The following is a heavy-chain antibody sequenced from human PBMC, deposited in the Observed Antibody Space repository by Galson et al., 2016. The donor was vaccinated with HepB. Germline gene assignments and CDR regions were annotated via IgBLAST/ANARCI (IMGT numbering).Heavy chain of an antibody. CDR3: ARDKSGAYDRSADPIDF. CDR2: IYYSGNT. D-gene: IGHD2-15*01. CDR1: GASIGSSHYY. Sequence: SETLSLTCTVSGASIGSSHYYWAWIRQPPGKGLEWLGNIYYSGNTHSNPSLKSRVTISVDPSKHQFSLKMNALTVADTAVYYCARDKSGAYDRSADPIDFWGQGTLVTVSS. V-gene: IGHV4-39*07. J-gene: IGHJ4*02.